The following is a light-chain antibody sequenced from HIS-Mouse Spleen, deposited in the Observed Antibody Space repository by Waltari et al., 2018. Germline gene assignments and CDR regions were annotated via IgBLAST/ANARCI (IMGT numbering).Light chain of an antibody. CDR3: QAWDSSTDVV. V-gene: IGLV3-1*01. CDR1: KLGDKY. J-gene: IGLJ2*01. CDR2: QDS. Sequence: SYELTQPPSVSVSPGQTASITCPGDKLGDKYACWSQQKPGQSPVLVIYQDSKRPSGIPERFSGSNSGNTATLTISGTQAMDEADYYCQAWDSSTDVVFGGGTKLTVL.